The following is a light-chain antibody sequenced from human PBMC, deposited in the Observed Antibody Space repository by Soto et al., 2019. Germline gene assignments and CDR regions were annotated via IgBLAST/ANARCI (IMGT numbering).Light chain of an antibody. V-gene: IGLV2-14*01. CDR3: SSYTSSSVV. Sequence: QSALTQPASVSGSPGQSITISCTATSSDVGDYDYVSWYQHHPGKAPKLMIYEVSNRPSGVSNRFSASKSGNTASLTISGLQPEDEADYYCSSYTSSSVVFGGGTKLTVL. J-gene: IGLJ3*02. CDR1: SSDVGDYDY. CDR2: EVS.